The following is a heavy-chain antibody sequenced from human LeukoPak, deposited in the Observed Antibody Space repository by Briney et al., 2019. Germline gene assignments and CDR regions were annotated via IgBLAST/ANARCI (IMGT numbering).Heavy chain of an antibody. CDR3: ARWGKSPSGEGIVVVPAAVDDAFDI. CDR1: GGSISSSSYY. Sequence: PSETLSLTCTVSGGSISSSSYYWGWIRQPPGKGLEWIGSIYYSGSTYYNPSLKSRVTISVDRSKNQFSLKLSSVTAADTAVYYCARWGKSPSGEGIVVVPAAVDDAFDIWGQGTMVTVSS. D-gene: IGHD2-2*01. V-gene: IGHV4-39*01. CDR2: IYYSGST. J-gene: IGHJ3*02.